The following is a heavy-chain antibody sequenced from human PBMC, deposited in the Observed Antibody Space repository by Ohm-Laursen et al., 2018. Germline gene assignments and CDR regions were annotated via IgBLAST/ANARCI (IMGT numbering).Heavy chain of an antibody. J-gene: IGHJ6*02. D-gene: IGHD3-16*01. CDR2: ISSSSSYI. CDR1: GFTFSSYS. CDR3: ARFGVNHGMGV. V-gene: IGHV3-21*01. Sequence: SLRLSCAASGFTFSSYSMNWVRQAPGKGLEWVSSISSSSSYIYYADSVKGRFTISRGDAKNSLYLQMSSLRAEDTAVYYCARFGVNHGMGVWGQGTTVTVSS.